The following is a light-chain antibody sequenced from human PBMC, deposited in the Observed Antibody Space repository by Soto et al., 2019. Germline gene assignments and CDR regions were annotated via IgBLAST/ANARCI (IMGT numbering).Light chain of an antibody. Sequence: EIVLTQSPATLSLSPGERATLSCRASQSLSSTYLAWYQQRPGQAPRLLIYDVSNRATGIPVRFSGGGSGTDFTLTISSLEPEDFAVYYCQQRSGWPYTFGQGTKVEIK. CDR3: QQRSGWPYT. CDR1: QSLSSTY. CDR2: DVS. J-gene: IGKJ2*01. V-gene: IGKV3-11*01.